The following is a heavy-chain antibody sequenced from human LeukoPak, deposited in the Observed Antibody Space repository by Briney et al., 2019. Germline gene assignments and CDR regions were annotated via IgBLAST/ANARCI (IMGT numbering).Heavy chain of an antibody. Sequence: PGGSQGLSCAASGFTFSSYAMSWVRQAPGKGLEWVSAISGSGGSTYYADSVKGRFTISRDNPKNTLYLQMNSLRAEDTAVYYCAKDGWSTSLAFPTHFDYWGQGTLVAVSS. V-gene: IGHV3-23*01. D-gene: IGHD2-2*01. CDR2: ISGSGGST. CDR1: GFTFSSYA. J-gene: IGHJ4*02. CDR3: AKDGWSTSLAFPTHFDY.